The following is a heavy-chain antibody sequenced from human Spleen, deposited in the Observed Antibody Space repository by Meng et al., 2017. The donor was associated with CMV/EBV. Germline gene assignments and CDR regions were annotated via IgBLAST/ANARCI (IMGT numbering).Heavy chain of an antibody. D-gene: IGHD6-19*01. CDR3: AKAYGSRWYVDY. CDR2: ISGSGGST. J-gene: IGHJ4*02. V-gene: IGHV3-23*01. Sequence: SCAAAGVTFTSYGMSWVRQVPGKGLEWVSGISGSGGSTYYADSVKGRFTISRDNSKNTLYLQMNSLRAEDTAVYYCAKAYGSRWYVDYWGQGALVTVSS. CDR1: GVTFTSYG.